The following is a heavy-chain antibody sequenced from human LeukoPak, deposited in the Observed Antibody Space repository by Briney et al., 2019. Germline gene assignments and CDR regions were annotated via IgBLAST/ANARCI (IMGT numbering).Heavy chain of an antibody. V-gene: IGHV3-23*01. D-gene: IGHD2-15*01. CDR2: ISGRGDNT. CDR3: AKDTNRCSGGSCFPDY. Sequence: GGSLRLSCAASGFTFSSYAMSWVRQAPGKGLECVSGISGRGDNTYYADSVKGRFTISRDNSKNTLYLQMNSLRAEDTAVYYCAKDTNRCSGGSCFPDYWGQGTLVTVSS. J-gene: IGHJ4*02. CDR1: GFTFSSYA.